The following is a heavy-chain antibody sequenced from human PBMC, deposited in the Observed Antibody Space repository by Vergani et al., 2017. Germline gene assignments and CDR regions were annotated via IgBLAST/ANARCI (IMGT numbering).Heavy chain of an antibody. V-gene: IGHV4-34*01. J-gene: IGHJ4*02. D-gene: IGHD2-21*02. CDR1: GGSFSGYY. Sequence: QVQLQQWGAGLLKPSETLSLTCAVYGGSFSGYYWSWIRQPPGKGLEWIGEINHSGSTNYNPSLKSRVTISVDTSKNQFSLKLSSVTAADTAVYYCAGGVTAIFDYWGQGTLVTVSS. CDR2: INHSGST. CDR3: AGGVTAIFDY.